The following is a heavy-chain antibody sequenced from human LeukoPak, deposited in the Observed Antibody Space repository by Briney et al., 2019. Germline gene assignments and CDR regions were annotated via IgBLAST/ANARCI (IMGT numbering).Heavy chain of an antibody. CDR1: GFTFSTYS. Sequence: GGSLRLSCAASGFTFSTYSMNWVRQAPGKGLEWVSCISTRSTYIYYADSVKGRFTISRDNAKHSLYLQMNSLSAHDTAVYYCAREEEWYASGTYYKGFDSWGQGTLVTVSS. D-gene: IGHD3-10*01. CDR2: ISTRSTYI. J-gene: IGHJ4*02. CDR3: AREEEWYASGTYYKGFDS. V-gene: IGHV3-21*01.